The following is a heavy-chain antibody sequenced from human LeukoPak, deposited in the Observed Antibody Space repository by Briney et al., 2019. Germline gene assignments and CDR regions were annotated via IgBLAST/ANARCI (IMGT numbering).Heavy chain of an antibody. CDR3: ARERGIEYSSGLGAFDI. J-gene: IGHJ3*02. CDR1: GGSISSYY. Sequence: SETLSLTCTVSGGSISSYYWSWIRQPPGKGLEWIGYIYYSGSTNYNPSLKSRVTISVDTSKNQFSLKLSSAIAADTAVYYCARERGIEYSSGLGAFDIWGQGTIVTVSS. D-gene: IGHD6-25*01. CDR2: IYYSGST. V-gene: IGHV4-59*01.